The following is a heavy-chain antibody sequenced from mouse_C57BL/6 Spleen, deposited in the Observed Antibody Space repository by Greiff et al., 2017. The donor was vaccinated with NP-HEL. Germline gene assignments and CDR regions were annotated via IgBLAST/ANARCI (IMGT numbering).Heavy chain of an antibody. V-gene: IGHV5-4*01. CDR1: GFTFSSYA. Sequence: EVQLVESGGGLVKPGGSLKLSCAASGFTFSSYAMSWVRQTPEKRLEWVATIIDGGSYTYYPDNVKGRFTISRDNAKNNLYLQMSHLKSEDTARYYCARDRDGYYNFDYWGQGTTLTVSS. D-gene: IGHD2-3*01. J-gene: IGHJ2*01. CDR2: IIDGGSYT. CDR3: ARDRDGYYNFDY.